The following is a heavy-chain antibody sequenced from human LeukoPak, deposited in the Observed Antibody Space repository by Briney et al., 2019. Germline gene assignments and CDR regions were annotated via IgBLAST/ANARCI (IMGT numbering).Heavy chain of an antibody. D-gene: IGHD2-2*01. CDR3: AKPPYCSSTSCYGGGAFDI. CDR1: GFTFSNYA. J-gene: IGHJ3*02. CDR2: SGSGGDT. Sequence: GGSLRLSCVASGFTFSNYAMNWVRQAPGKGLEWVSVSGSGGDTYYVDSVKGRFTISRDNSKNTLYLQMNSLRVEDTAVYYCAKPPYCSSTSCYGGGAFDIWGQGTMVTVSS. V-gene: IGHV3-23*01.